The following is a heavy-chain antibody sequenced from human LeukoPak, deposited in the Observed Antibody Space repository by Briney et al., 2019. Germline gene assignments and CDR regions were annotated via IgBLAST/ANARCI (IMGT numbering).Heavy chain of an antibody. CDR2: LGGSGGST. CDR3: AKAIVKRTVDGTWGPYFDY. D-gene: IGHD6-19*01. J-gene: IGHJ4*02. Sequence: ESPILPLPAFGTSLNDSGLILLSDGQGDGLGKSVDLGGSGGSTYYADSVKGRFTISRDNSKNTLYLQMNSLRAEDTAVYYCAKAIVKRTVDGTWGPYFDYWGQGTLVTVSS. V-gene: IGHV3-23*01. CDR1: GTSLNDSG.